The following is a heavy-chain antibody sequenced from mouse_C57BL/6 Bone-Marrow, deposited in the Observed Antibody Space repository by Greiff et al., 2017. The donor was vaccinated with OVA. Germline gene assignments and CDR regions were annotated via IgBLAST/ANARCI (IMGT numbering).Heavy chain of an antibody. V-gene: IGHV1-81*01. CDR2: IYPRSGNT. J-gene: IGHJ1*03. D-gene: IGHD1-1*01. CDR3: ARDYYGSSSRDVDV. CDR1: GYTFTSYG. Sequence: VQLKQSGAELARPGASVKLSCKASGYTFTSYGISWVKQRTGQGLEWIGEIYPRSGNTYYNEKFKGKATLTADKSSSTAYMELRSLTSEDSAVYFCARDYYGSSSRDVDVWGTGTTVTVSS.